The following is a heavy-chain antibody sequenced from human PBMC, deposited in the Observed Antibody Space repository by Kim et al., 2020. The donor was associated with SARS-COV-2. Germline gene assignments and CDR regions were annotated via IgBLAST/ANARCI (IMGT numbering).Heavy chain of an antibody. CDR3: ARARWERSRGHVYYFYGMYV. CDR1: GGSFSVSY. V-gene: IGHV4-34*01. Sequence: SETLSLTCAVYGGSFSVSYWSWIRQSPGKGLEWIGEINHSGNTNYNPSLKNRVTMSVDTSRNQFSLRLTSVTAADTAVYYCARARWERSRGHVYYFYGMYVWGQGTTVTVSS. J-gene: IGHJ6*02. CDR2: INHSGNT. D-gene: IGHD1-26*01.